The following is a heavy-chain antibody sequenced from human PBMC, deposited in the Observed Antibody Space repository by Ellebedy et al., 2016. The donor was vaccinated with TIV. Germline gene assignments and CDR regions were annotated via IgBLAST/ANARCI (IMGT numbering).Heavy chain of an antibody. CDR2: IDPSVGGT. CDR3: ARGHYGGNRAFDI. V-gene: IGHV1-46*01. CDR1: GGSFSRSA. Sequence: ASVKVSCKGSGGSFSRSAINWVRQAPGQGLEWVGIIDPSVGGTSYPQKFQGRVTMTRDKSTSTVYMLLNSLRSEDTAVYYCARGHYGGNRAFDIWGQGTMVTVSS. J-gene: IGHJ3*02. D-gene: IGHD4-23*01.